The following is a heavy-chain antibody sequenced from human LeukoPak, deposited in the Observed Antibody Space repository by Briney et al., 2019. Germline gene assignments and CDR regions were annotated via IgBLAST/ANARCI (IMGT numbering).Heavy chain of an antibody. CDR1: GYNFNSHG. CDR2: ISAYNGNT. J-gene: IGHJ6*03. CDR3: TRHFGVYYYYFYMDD. Sequence: ASVKVSCKASGYNFNSHGISWVRQAPGQGLEWMGWISAYNGNTNYGQSFRGRVTMTTDTSTSTAYMELRSLRSDDTAVYYCTRHFGVYYYYFYMDDWGKGTTVTVSS. D-gene: IGHD3-10*01. V-gene: IGHV1-18*01.